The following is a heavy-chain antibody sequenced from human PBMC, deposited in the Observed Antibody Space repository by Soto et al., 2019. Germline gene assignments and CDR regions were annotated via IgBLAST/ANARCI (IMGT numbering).Heavy chain of an antibody. CDR1: GFTFSYYY. V-gene: IGHV3-11*01. Sequence: PGGSLRLSCAASGFTFSYYYMSWIRQAPGKGLEWVSYISSSGSTIYYADSVKGRFTISRDNAKNSLYLQMNSLRAEDTAVYYCARDDYSGSYSDYWGQGTLVTVSS. J-gene: IGHJ4*02. CDR2: ISSSGSTI. D-gene: IGHD1-26*01. CDR3: ARDDYSGSYSDY.